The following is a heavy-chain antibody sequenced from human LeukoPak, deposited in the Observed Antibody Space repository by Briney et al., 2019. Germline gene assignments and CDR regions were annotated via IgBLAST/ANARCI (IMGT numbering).Heavy chain of an antibody. D-gene: IGHD3-22*01. V-gene: IGHV3-48*03. Sequence: QSGGSLRLSCAASGFTVSSNEMTWVRQAPGKGLEWVSYISSSGTTIYYADSVKGRFTISRDNAKNSLYLQMNSLRAEDTAVYYCARDNYDSSTPYYFDYWGQGTLVTVSS. CDR1: GFTVSSNE. J-gene: IGHJ4*02. CDR2: ISSSGTTI. CDR3: ARDNYDSSTPYYFDY.